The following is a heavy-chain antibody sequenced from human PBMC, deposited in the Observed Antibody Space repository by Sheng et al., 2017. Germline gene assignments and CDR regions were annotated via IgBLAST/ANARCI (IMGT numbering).Heavy chain of an antibody. Sequence: EVQLLESGGGLVQPGGSLRLSCAASGFTFSSYAMSWVRQAPGKGLEWVSGISGDGSTFYGDSVKGRFTISRDNSKNTLFLQMNSLRAEDTAAYYCAKEQGVIGLPLFDYWGHGNLV. CDR1: GFTFSSYA. D-gene: IGHD2-2*01. V-gene: IGHV3-23*01. J-gene: IGHJ4*03. CDR3: AKEQGVIGLPLFDY. CDR2: ISGDGST.